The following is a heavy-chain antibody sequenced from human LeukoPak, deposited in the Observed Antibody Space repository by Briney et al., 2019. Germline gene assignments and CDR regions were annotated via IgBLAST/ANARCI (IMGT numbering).Heavy chain of an antibody. CDR2: INHSGST. CDR1: GGSFSGYY. CDR3: ARGVATTAPFDY. Sequence: SETLSLTCAVYGGSFSGYYWSWIRQPPGKGLEWIGEINHSGSTNYNPSLKSRVTISVDTSKNQFSLKLSSVTAADTAVYYCARGVATTAPFDYWAREPWSPSP. J-gene: IGHJ4*02. D-gene: IGHD5-12*01. V-gene: IGHV4-34*01.